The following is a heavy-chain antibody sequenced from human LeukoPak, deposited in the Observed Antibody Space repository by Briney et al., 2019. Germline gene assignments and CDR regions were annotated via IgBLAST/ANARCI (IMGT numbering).Heavy chain of an antibody. CDR2: ISGSGGST. CDR1: GFTFSSYA. D-gene: IGHD3-10*01. Sequence: GGSLRLSCAASGFTFSSYAMSWVRQAPGKGLEWVSAISGSGGSTYYADSVKGRFTISRDNSKNTLYLQMNSLRAEDTAVYYCTLWFGESPFDYWGQGTLVTVSS. V-gene: IGHV3-23*01. CDR3: TLWFGESPFDY. J-gene: IGHJ4*02.